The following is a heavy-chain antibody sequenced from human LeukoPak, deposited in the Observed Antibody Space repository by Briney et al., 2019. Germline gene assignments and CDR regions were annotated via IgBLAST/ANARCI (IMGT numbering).Heavy chain of an antibody. CDR3: AREGRMSMGIEY. CDR1: GGPLGVSS. CDR2: INHGGST. J-gene: IGHJ4*02. Sequence: SETLSLTCAVYGGPLGVSSWGGIGSSPGKGLEWIGEINHGGSTNYNPSLKSRVTMSVDTSKNHFSLKLSSVTAADTAVYFCAREGRMSMGIEYWGQGTLVTVSS. V-gene: IGHV4-34*01. D-gene: IGHD4/OR15-4a*01.